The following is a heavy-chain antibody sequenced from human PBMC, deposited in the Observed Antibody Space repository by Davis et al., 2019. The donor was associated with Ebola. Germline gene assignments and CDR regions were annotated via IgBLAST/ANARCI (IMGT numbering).Heavy chain of an antibody. J-gene: IGHJ6*02. D-gene: IGHD6-13*01. Sequence: GGSLRLSCAASGFTFSSYSMSWIRQAPGKGLEWVSYISSSSSTIYYADSVKGRFTISRDNAKNSLYLQMNSLRAEDTAVYYCANTAAAGMYYYYGMDVWGQGTTVTVSS. CDR1: GFTFSSYS. CDR3: ANTAAAGMYYYYGMDV. V-gene: IGHV3-48*04. CDR2: ISSSSSTI.